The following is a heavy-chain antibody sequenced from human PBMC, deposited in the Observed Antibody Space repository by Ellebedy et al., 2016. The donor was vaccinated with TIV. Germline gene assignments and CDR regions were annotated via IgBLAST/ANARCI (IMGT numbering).Heavy chain of an antibody. CDR3: ARVPSSGYYYYFDY. CDR1: GGTFSSYA. D-gene: IGHD3-22*01. CDR2: IIPIFGTA. Sequence: SVKVSCXASGGTFSSYAISWVRQAPGQGLEWMGGIIPIFGTANYAQKFQGRVTITADESTSTAYMELSSLRSEDTAVYYCARVPSSGYYYYFDYWGQGTLVTVSS. J-gene: IGHJ4*02. V-gene: IGHV1-69*13.